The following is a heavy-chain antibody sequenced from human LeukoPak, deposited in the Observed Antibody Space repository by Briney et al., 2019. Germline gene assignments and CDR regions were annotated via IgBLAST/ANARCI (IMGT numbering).Heavy chain of an antibody. CDR1: GGSISSGDYY. V-gene: IGHV4-30-4*02. Sequence: SETLSLTCTVSGGSISSGDYYWSWIRQPPGKGLEWIGYIYYSGSTYYNPSLKSRVTISVDTSKNQFSLKLSSVTAADTAVYYCARAGQLGANFDYWGQGTLVTVSS. CDR3: ARAGQLGANFDY. D-gene: IGHD6-13*01. J-gene: IGHJ4*02. CDR2: IYYSGST.